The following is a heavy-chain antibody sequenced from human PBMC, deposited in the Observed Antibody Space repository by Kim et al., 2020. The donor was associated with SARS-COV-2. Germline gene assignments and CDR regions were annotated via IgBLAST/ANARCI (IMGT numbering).Heavy chain of an antibody. CDR3: ARSMVVAATPGGYGMDV. J-gene: IGHJ6*02. CDR2: IYPGDSDT. V-gene: IGHV5-51*01. D-gene: IGHD2-15*01. CDR1: GYSFTSYW. Sequence: GESLKISCKGSGYSFTSYWIGWVRQMPGKGLEWMGIIYPGDSDTRYSPSFQGQVTISADKSISTAYLQWSSLKASDTAMYYCARSMVVAATPGGYGMDVWGQGTTVTVSS.